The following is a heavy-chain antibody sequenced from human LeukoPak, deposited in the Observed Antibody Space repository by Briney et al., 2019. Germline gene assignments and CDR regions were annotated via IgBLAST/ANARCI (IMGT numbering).Heavy chain of an antibody. CDR1: GFTFSSYS. CDR3: ARDATRVLHAFDI. J-gene: IGHJ3*02. V-gene: IGHV3-21*01. CDR2: ISSSSSYI. Sequence: PGGSLRLSCAASGFTFSSYSMNWVRQAPGKGLEWVSSISSSSSYIYYADSVKGRFTISRDNAKNSLYLQMNSLRAEDTAVYYCARDATRVLHAFDIWGQGTMVTVSS.